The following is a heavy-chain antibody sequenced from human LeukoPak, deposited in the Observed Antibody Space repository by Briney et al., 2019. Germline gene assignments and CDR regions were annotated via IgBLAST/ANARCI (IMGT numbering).Heavy chain of an antibody. CDR2: IYYSGST. Sequence: PSETLSLTCTVSGGSISSSSYYWGWIRQPPGKGLEWIGSIYYSGSTYYNPSLKSRVTISVDTSKNQFSLKLSSVTAADTAVYYCARLGVSSWYIDYWAREPWSPSPQ. J-gene: IGHJ4*02. CDR3: ARLGVSSWYIDY. V-gene: IGHV4-39*01. D-gene: IGHD6-13*01. CDR1: GGSISSSSYY.